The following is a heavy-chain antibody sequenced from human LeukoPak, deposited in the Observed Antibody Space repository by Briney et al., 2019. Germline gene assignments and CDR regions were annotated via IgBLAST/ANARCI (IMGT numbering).Heavy chain of an antibody. CDR1: GFRFISYG. CDR3: AKRPSDYGDYVSYFDY. J-gene: IGHJ4*02. CDR2: VSDDGRRK. D-gene: IGHD4-17*01. Sequence: PGGPLHLSCAASGFRFISYGMHGVRQAPGKGLEGVGVVSDDGRRKDYADSVKGRFTISRDNSKDTLYLQMNSLRAEDTAVYYCAKRPSDYGDYVSYFDYWGQGTLVTVSS. V-gene: IGHV3-30*18.